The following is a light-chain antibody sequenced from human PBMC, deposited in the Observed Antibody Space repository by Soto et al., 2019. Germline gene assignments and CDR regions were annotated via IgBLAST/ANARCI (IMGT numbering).Light chain of an antibody. CDR3: QKYNKAPRT. CDR1: QGISNY. Sequence: DIQMTQSPSSLSASVGDTVTITCRASQGISNYLAWYQQKPGQVPNLLIYAASTLQSGVPSRFSGSGSGTDFTLTISILRPEDVASYYCQKYNKAPRTFGQGTKVEI. V-gene: IGKV1-27*01. CDR2: AAS. J-gene: IGKJ1*01.